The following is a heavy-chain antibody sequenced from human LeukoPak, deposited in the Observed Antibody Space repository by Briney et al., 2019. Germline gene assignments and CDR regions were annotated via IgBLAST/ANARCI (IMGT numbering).Heavy chain of an antibody. CDR3: ANNYGSGSYDY. J-gene: IGHJ4*02. CDR1: GFTLSSYW. D-gene: IGHD3-10*01. V-gene: IGHV3-74*01. Sequence: PGGSLRLSCAASGFTLSSYWMHWVRQAPGKGLVWVSRINSDGSSTSYADSVKGRFTISRDNAKNTLYLQMNSLRAEDTAVYYCANNYGSGSYDYWGQGTLVTVSS. CDR2: INSDGSST.